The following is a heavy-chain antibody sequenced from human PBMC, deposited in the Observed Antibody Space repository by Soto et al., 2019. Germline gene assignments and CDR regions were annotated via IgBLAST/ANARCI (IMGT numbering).Heavy chain of an antibody. CDR1: GFTFSSYA. CDR3: ARTPGIAVAGGGGGPVVFDY. Sequence: QVQLVESGGGVVQPGRSLRLSCAASGFTFSSYAMHWVRQAPGKGLEWVAVISYDGSNKYYADSVKGRFTISRDNSKNTXYXXMNSLRAEDTAVYYCARTPGIAVAGGGGGPVVFDYWGQGTLVTVSS. CDR2: ISYDGSNK. J-gene: IGHJ4*02. V-gene: IGHV3-30-3*01. D-gene: IGHD6-19*01.